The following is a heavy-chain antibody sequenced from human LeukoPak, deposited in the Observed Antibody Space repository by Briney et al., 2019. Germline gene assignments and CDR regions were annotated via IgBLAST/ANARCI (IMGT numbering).Heavy chain of an antibody. CDR2: ITRGSIYT. J-gene: IGHJ6*04. D-gene: IGHD3-10*02. CDR1: GFTFSNYN. Sequence: GGSLRLSCAASGFTFSNYNMNWVRQTPGKGLEWVSSITRGSIYTFYADSVKGRFTISRDNAKNSLYLQMNSLRAGDTAVYYCAELGITMIGGVWGKGTTVTISS. V-gene: IGHV3-21*01. CDR3: AELGITMIGGV.